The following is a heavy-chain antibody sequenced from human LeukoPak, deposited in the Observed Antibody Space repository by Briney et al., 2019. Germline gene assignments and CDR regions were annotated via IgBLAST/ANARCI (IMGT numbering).Heavy chain of an antibody. CDR2: IKQDGSEK. CDR1: GFTFSSYA. J-gene: IGHJ4*02. V-gene: IGHV3-7*01. Sequence: GGSLRLSCAASGFTFSSYAMSWVRQAPGKGLEWVANIKQDGSEKYYVDSVKGRFTISRDNAKNSLYLQMNSLRAEDTAVYYCASARPNDYGDYVPQFDYWGQGTLVTVSS. CDR3: ASARPNDYGDYVPQFDY. D-gene: IGHD4-17*01.